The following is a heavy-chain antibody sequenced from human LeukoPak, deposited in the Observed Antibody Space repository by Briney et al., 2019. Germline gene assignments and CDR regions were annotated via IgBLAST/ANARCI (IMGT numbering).Heavy chain of an antibody. V-gene: IGHV4-30-4*01. J-gene: IGHJ4*02. CDR2: IYYSGST. Sequence: PSETLSLTCTVSGGSISSGDYHWSWIRQPPGKGLEWIGYIYYSGSTYYNPSLKSRVTISVDTSKNQFSLKLSSVTAADTAVYYCARRITGTTGVFDYWGQGTMVTVSS. CDR3: ARRITGTTGVFDY. CDR1: GGSISSGDYH. D-gene: IGHD1-20*01.